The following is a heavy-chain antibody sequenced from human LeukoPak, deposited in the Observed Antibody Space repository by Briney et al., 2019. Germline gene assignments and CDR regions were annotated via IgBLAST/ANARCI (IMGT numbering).Heavy chain of an antibody. V-gene: IGHV1-18*01. CDR3: ARGPRYFDSLLLRDDY. D-gene: IGHD3-9*01. CDR2: ISAYNGNT. CDR1: GYTFTSYG. Sequence: GASVKVSCKASGYTFTSYGITWVRQAPGQGLEWMGWISAYNGNTNYAQKLQGRVTMTTDTSTSTSYMDLRSLRSDDTAVYYCARGPRYFDSLLLRDDYWGQGTLVTVSS. J-gene: IGHJ4*02.